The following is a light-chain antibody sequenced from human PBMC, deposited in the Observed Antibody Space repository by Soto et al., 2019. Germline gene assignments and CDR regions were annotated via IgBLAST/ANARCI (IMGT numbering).Light chain of an antibody. CDR3: QQYERFAT. Sequence: DFQMTQSPSSLSASVGDRVTITCRASQSISSWLAWYQQKPGTAPKLLIYHASTLESGVPSRFSGGGSGTEFTLTISSLQPDDFATYYCQQYERFATFGQGTKVDIK. J-gene: IGKJ1*01. CDR1: QSISSW. CDR2: HAS. V-gene: IGKV1-5*01.